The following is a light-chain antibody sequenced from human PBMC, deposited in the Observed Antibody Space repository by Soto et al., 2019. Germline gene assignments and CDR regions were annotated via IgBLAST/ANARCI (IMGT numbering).Light chain of an antibody. J-gene: IGKJ1*01. Sequence: AIQMTQSPSSLSASVGDRVTITCRASQGIGNDLGWYQQKPGKAPKFLIYAASSLYTGVPSRFSGSGSGTDFTLPISSLKPEDFATYYCLQDYNYPRTFGQGTKVEIK. CDR3: LQDYNYPRT. V-gene: IGKV1-6*01. CDR2: AAS. CDR1: QGIGND.